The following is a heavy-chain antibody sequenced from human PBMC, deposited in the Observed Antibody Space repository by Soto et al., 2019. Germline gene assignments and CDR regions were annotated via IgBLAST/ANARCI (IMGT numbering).Heavy chain of an antibody. CDR1: GYTFSNYG. D-gene: IGHD6-13*01. CDR3: ARGGSSWSAEYYQH. J-gene: IGHJ1*01. Sequence: QVHLVQSGAEVKKPGASVKVSCKASGYTFSNYGISWVRQAPGQGPEWMGWISGYNGNTNYARSLQGRVTMTTDTSTSTAYMELRSLRSDDTAIYYCARGGSSWSAEYYQHWGQGTLVIVSS. CDR2: ISGYNGNT. V-gene: IGHV1-18*01.